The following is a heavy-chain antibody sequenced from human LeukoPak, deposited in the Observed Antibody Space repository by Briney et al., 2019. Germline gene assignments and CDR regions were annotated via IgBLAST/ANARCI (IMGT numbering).Heavy chain of an antibody. Sequence: ASVKVSCKASGHTSTTYAIHWVRQAPGQGLEWMGWINAGNGNIKYSQKFQGRVTITGDTSASTAYMELSSLRSEDTAVYYCARTTAMVTIFDYWGQGTLVTVSS. V-gene: IGHV1-3*01. J-gene: IGHJ4*02. CDR3: ARTTAMVTIFDY. CDR2: INAGNGNI. D-gene: IGHD5-18*01. CDR1: GHTSTTYA.